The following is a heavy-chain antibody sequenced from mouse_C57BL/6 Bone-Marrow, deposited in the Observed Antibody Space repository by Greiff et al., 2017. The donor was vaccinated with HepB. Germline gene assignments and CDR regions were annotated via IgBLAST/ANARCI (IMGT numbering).Heavy chain of an antibody. V-gene: IGHV5-6*01. Sequence: EVQVVESGGDLVKPGGSLKLSCAASGFTFSSYGMSWVRQTPDKRLEWVATISSGGSYTYYPDSVKGRFTISRDNAKNTLYLQMSSLKSEDTAMYYSARHWDDFDYWGQGTTLTVSS. CDR2: ISSGGSYT. J-gene: IGHJ2*01. CDR1: GFTFSSYG. CDR3: ARHWDDFDY. D-gene: IGHD4-1*01.